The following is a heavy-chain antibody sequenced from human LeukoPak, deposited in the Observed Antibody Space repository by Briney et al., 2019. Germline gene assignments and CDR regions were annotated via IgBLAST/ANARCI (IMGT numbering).Heavy chain of an antibody. CDR2: MNPNSGNT. D-gene: IGHD3-3*01. Sequence: ASVKVSCKASGYTLTSYDINWVRQATGQGLEWMGWMNPNSGNTGYAQKFQGRVTMTRNTSISTAYMELSSLRSEDTAVYYCARGEVRFLEWLSYYYYYYGMDVWGQGTTVTVSS. V-gene: IGHV1-8*01. J-gene: IGHJ6*02. CDR3: ARGEVRFLEWLSYYYYYYGMDV. CDR1: GYTLTSYD.